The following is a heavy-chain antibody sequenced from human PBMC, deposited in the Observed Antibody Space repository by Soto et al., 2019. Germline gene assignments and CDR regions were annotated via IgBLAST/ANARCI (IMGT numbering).Heavy chain of an antibody. CDR1: GFSLSTRGMC. V-gene: IGHV2-70*11. Sequence: SGPTLVNPTQTLTLTCTFSGFSLSTRGMCVSWIRQPPGKALEWLARIDWDDDKYYSTSLKTRLTISKDTSKNQVVLTMTNMDPVDTATYYCARIHPDYGDGFYYFYMDVWGKGTTVTVSS. D-gene: IGHD4-17*01. CDR2: IDWDDDK. CDR3: ARIHPDYGDGFYYFYMDV. J-gene: IGHJ6*03.